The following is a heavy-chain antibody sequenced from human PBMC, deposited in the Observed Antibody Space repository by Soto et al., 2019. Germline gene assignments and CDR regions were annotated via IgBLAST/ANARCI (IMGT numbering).Heavy chain of an antibody. D-gene: IGHD6-19*01. J-gene: IGHJ4*02. Sequence: QVQLVQSGAEVKKPGASVKVSCKASGYTFSSYDINWVRQATGQGLEWMGWLNPNSGDTGYAQKFQGRVTLTRNTSINTDYIELSSLTSDDTAVYYCATSGGGWYLYWGQGTLVTVSS. CDR1: GYTFSSYD. CDR2: LNPNSGDT. CDR3: ATSGGGWYLY. V-gene: IGHV1-8*01.